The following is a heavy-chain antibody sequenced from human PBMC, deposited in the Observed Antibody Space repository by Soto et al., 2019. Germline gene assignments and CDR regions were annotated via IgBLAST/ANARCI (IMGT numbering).Heavy chain of an antibody. CDR3: ARVNTDLVSSIDY. CDR2: IYHSGIA. V-gene: IGHV4-30-2*01. D-gene: IGHD5-18*01. CDR1: GGSISSGDYS. Sequence: SETLSLTCAVSGGSISSGDYSWSWIRQPPGKGLEWIGDIYHSGIAYYNPSLNSRGTISVDRSKNQFSLKLSSVTAADTAVYYCARVNTDLVSSIDYWGQGTLVTVSS. J-gene: IGHJ4*02.